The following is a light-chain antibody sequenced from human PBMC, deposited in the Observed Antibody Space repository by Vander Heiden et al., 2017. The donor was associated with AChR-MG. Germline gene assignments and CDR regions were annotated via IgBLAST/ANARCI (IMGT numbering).Light chain of an antibody. Sequence: AIQMTQSPSSLSASVGDRVTITCRASQGIRNDLGWYQQKPGKAPKLLSYAASRVQSGCPARCSGSGSGTEGTRTSSSRQPEAGATEAGRQEDTGPGTGGQGTKGESK. V-gene: IGKV1-6*01. CDR2: AAS. CDR3: RQEDTGPGT. J-gene: IGKJ1*01. CDR1: QGIRND.